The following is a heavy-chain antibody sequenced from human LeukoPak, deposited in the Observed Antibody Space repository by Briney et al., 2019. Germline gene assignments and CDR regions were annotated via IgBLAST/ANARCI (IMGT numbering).Heavy chain of an antibody. V-gene: IGHV1-18*01. D-gene: IGHD3-3*01. CDR3: ARTQRITIFGVVIASTMDV. CDR2: ISAYNGNT. J-gene: IGHJ6*03. Sequence: ASVKVSCKASGHTFTSYGISWVRQAPGQGLEWMGWISAYNGNTNYAQKLQGRVTMTTDTSTSTAYMELRSLRSDDTAVYYCARTQRITIFGVVIASTMDVWGKGTTVTVSS. CDR1: GHTFTSYG.